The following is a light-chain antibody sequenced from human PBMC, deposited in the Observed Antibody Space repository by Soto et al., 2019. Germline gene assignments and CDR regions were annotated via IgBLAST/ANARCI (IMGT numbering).Light chain of an antibody. CDR1: QAISIF. V-gene: IGKV1-39*01. Sequence: DIQMTQSPSSLSASVGDRVTISCRASQAISIFLNWYQQKPGKAPKLLIYAASSLQSGVPSSFIGSGSGANFFLPTISLQAHDFAADYCQQSYTTPFYTFGQGTRVETK. CDR2: AAS. J-gene: IGKJ2*01. CDR3: QQSYTTPFYT.